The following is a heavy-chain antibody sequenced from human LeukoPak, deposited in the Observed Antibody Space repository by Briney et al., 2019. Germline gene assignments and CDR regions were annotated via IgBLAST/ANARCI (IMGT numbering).Heavy chain of an antibody. CDR1: GFTFSSYA. CDR2: ISGSGGST. Sequence: GGSLRLSCAASGFTFSSYAMSWVRQAPGKGLEWVSAISGSGGSTYYADSVKGRFTISRDNSKNTLYLQMNSLRAEDTAVYYCAKEFSYYYDSSGYYGDWGQGTLVTVSS. D-gene: IGHD3-22*01. V-gene: IGHV3-23*01. J-gene: IGHJ4*02. CDR3: AKEFSYYYDSSGYYGD.